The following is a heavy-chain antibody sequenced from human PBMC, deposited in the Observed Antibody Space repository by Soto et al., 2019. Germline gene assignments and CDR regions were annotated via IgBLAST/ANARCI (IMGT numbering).Heavy chain of an antibody. CDR2: ISAYNGNT. J-gene: IGHJ4*02. Sequence: QVQLVQAGAEVKKPGASVKVSCKASGYTFASYAISWMRQAPGQGLEWMGWISAYNGNTNYAQKLQGRATLTTDTSPSTAYRELRSLRSDDTAVYYCARDPPPPDYWGQGTLVTVSS. CDR1: GYTFASYA. CDR3: ARDPPPPDY. V-gene: IGHV1-18*01.